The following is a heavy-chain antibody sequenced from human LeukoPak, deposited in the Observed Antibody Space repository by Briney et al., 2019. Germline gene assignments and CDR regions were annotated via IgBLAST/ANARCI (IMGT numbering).Heavy chain of an antibody. V-gene: IGHV1-18*01. J-gene: IGHJ6*02. Sequence: ASVKVSCKASGYTFTSYGISWVRQAPGQGLEWMGWMSAYNGNTNYAQKLQGRVTMTTDTSTSTAYMELRSLRSDDTAVYYCARDEQQLVPGYYYYGMDVWGQGTTVTVSS. D-gene: IGHD6-13*01. CDR1: GYTFTSYG. CDR3: ARDEQQLVPGYYYYGMDV. CDR2: MSAYNGNT.